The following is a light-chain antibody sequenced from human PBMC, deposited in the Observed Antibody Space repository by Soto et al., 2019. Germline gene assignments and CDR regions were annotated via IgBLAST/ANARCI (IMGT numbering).Light chain of an antibody. V-gene: IGKV3-20*01. J-gene: IGKJ5*01. CDR2: GAS. CDR1: QSVSSSY. CDR3: QQYGSSPS. Sequence: EIVLTQSPGTLSLSPGERATLSCRASQSVSSSYLAWYQQKPGQAPRLLTYGASSRATGIPDRFSGSRSGTAFTLTISRLEPEDFAVYYCQQYGSSPSFGQGTRLEIK.